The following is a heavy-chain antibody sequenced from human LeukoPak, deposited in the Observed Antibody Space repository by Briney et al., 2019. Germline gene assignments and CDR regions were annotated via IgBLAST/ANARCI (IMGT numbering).Heavy chain of an antibody. J-gene: IGHJ6*04. Sequence: GESLKISCKGSGYRFTSYWIGWVRQMPGKGLEWMGIIYPGDSDTRYSPSFQGQVTISADKSISTAYLQWSSLKASDTAMYYCARHHSSSESGLDVWGKGTTVTVSS. D-gene: IGHD6-13*01. CDR1: GYRFTSYW. V-gene: IGHV5-51*01. CDR2: IYPGDSDT. CDR3: ARHHSSSESGLDV.